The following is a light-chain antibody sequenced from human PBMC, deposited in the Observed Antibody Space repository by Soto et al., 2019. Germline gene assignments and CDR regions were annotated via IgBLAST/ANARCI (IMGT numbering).Light chain of an antibody. Sequence: EIVMTQSPATLSVSPGERATLSCRASQSVGTNLAWYHQKPGQPPRLLFYGASTGATGISARFIGSGSGTECTLTIGSLQSDYFAVYYCQQYSRWPRTFGQGTTVEVK. CDR3: QQYSRWPRT. CDR1: QSVGTN. CDR2: GAS. V-gene: IGKV3-15*01. J-gene: IGKJ1*01.